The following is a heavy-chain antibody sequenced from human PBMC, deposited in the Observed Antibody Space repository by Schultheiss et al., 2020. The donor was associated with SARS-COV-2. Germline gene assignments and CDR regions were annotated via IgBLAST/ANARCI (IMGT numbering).Heavy chain of an antibody. Sequence: GGSLRLSCAASGFTFSSYGMHWVRQAPGKGLEWVSVIYSGGSTYYADSVKGRFTISRDNSKNTLYLQMNSLKTEDTAVYYCTRLPEVTDVPPAPADYWGQGTMVTVSS. D-gene: IGHD2-21*02. J-gene: IGHJ4*03. V-gene: IGHV3-66*01. CDR2: IYSGGST. CDR1: GFTFSSYG. CDR3: TRLPEVTDVPPAPADY.